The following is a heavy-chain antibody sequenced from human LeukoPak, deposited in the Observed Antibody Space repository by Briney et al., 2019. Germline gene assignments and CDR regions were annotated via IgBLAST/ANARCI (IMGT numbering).Heavy chain of an antibody. CDR3: AKDYGDFGSSYFCAFDV. J-gene: IGHJ3*01. Sequence: PGGSLRLSCVGSGFRFRSFAMSWVRQAPGKGLEWVSGLSGSGGATYYIDPAKGRFSISRDNSKNTMYLQMTNLRAEDTAVYYCAKDYGDFGSSYFCAFDVWGPGTMVTVSS. V-gene: IGHV3-23*01. CDR1: GFRFRSFA. D-gene: IGHD3-10*01. CDR2: LSGSGGAT.